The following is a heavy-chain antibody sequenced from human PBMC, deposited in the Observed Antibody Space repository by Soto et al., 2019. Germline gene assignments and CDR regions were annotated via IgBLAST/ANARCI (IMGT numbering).Heavy chain of an antibody. J-gene: IGHJ4*02. D-gene: IGHD3-10*01. CDR1: GFTFSDYY. CDR2: ISSSSSYT. CDR3: ARWARFGAPDY. Sequence: PGGSLRLSCAASGFTFSDYYMSWIRQAPGKGLEWVSYISSSSSYTNYADSVKGRFTISRDNAKNSLYLQMNSLRAEDTAVYYCARWARFGAPDYWGQGTLVTVSS. V-gene: IGHV3-11*06.